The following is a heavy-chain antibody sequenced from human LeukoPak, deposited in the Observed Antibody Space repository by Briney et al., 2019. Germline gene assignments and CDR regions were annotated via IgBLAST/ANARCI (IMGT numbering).Heavy chain of an antibody. CDR2: INHSGST. Sequence: SETLSLTCTVSGGSISSYYWSWIRQPPGKGLEWIGEINHSGSTNYNPSLKSRVTISVDTSKNQFSLKLSSVTAADTAVYYCARGGAARPRIYYFDYWGQGTLVTVSS. CDR3: ARGGAARPRIYYFDY. J-gene: IGHJ4*02. CDR1: GGSISSYY. V-gene: IGHV4-34*01. D-gene: IGHD6-6*01.